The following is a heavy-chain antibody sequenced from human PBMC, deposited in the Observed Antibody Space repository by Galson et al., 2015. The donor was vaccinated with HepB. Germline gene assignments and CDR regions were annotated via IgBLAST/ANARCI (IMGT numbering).Heavy chain of an antibody. V-gene: IGHV5-10-1*01. CDR1: GYSFTSYW. CDR3: ARHKVRGSGNYYNRLFDY. J-gene: IGHJ4*02. Sequence: QSGAEVKKPGESLRISCKGSGYSFTSYWISWVRQMPGKGLEWMGRIDPSDSYTNYSPSFQGHVTISADKSISTAYLQWSSLKASDTAMYYCARHKVRGSGNYYNRLFDYWGRGTLVTVSS. CDR2: IDPSDSYT. D-gene: IGHD3-10*01.